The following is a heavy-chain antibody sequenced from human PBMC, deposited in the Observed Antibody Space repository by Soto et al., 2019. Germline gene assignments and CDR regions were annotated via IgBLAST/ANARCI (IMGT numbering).Heavy chain of an antibody. J-gene: IGHJ4*02. CDR1: EYTFTGYY. CDR3: ARAVALGYCSGGSCYPKGVAYFDY. D-gene: IGHD2-15*01. CDR2: INPNSGGT. V-gene: IGHV1-2*04. Sequence: ASVKVSCKASEYTFTGYYMHWVRQAPGQGLEWMGWINPNSGGTNYAQKFQGWVTMTRDTSISTAYMELSRLRSDDTAVYYCARAVALGYCSGGSCYPKGVAYFDYWGQGTLVTVSS.